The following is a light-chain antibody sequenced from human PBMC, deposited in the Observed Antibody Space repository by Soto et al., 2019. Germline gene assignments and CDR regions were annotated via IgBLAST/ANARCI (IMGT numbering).Light chain of an antibody. CDR1: QSVDSY. CDR3: QQRRNWPLFT. V-gene: IGKV3-11*01. CDR2: DGS. J-gene: IGKJ3*01. Sequence: EIILTQSPATLSSSPGESATLSCRASQSVDSYLAWFQQKPGQAPRLLILDGSKRASGVPERFSASGSVTDFILTVSSLEPEDFAVYYCQQRRNWPLFTFGPGTKVDVK.